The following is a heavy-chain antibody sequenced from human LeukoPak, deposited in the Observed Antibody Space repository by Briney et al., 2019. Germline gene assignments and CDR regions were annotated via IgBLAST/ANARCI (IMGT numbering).Heavy chain of an antibody. CDR3: ARTLGGYELPYYYYYMDV. J-gene: IGHJ6*03. CDR1: GYTFTSYD. D-gene: IGHD3-16*01. Sequence: ASVKVSFTASGYTFTSYDINWVRQAPGQGLELMGWMNPNSGNTGYAQKFQGRVTITRNTSISTAYMELSSLRSEDTAVYYCARTLGGYELPYYYYYMDVWGKGTTVTVSS. V-gene: IGHV1-8*03. CDR2: MNPNSGNT.